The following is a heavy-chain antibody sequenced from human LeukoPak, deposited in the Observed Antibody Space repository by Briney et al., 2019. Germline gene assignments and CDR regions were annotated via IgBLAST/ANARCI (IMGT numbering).Heavy chain of an antibody. D-gene: IGHD6-19*01. Sequence: SETLSLTCTVSGGSISSSNYYWGWIRQPPGKGLEWIGTIYYSGSTYYNPSLKSRVTISVDTSKNQFSLKLSSVTAADTAVYYCARPVSAWYSYFDYWGQGTLVTVSS. J-gene: IGHJ4*02. V-gene: IGHV4-39*01. CDR2: IYYSGST. CDR3: ARPVSAWYSYFDY. CDR1: GGSISSSNYY.